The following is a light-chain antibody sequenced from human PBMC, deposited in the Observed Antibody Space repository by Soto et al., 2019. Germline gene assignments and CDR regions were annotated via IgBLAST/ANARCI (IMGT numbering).Light chain of an antibody. J-gene: IGKJ5*01. CDR3: QHYEDSCT. CDR1: QSVSVN. CDR2: SAA. Sequence: EIVLTPSPGTLALSPGERAILSCRASQSVSVNLALYQQKPGQAPRLLIYSAARRATGIPDRFTGSGSGTDFTLTINRVEPEDFAVYYWQHYEDSCTFGQGTRLEIK. V-gene: IGKV3-20*01.